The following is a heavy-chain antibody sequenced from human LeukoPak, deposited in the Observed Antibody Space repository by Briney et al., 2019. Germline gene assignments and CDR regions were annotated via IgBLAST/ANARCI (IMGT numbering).Heavy chain of an antibody. Sequence: PGGSLRLSCAASGFTFSSYSMNWVRQAPGKGLEWVSYISSSSSTIYYADSVKGRFTISRDNAKNSLYLQMNSLRAEDTAVYYCARSFYDSSGYFVGYYYYYMDVWGKGTTVTVSS. J-gene: IGHJ6*03. CDR1: GFTFSSYS. V-gene: IGHV3-48*04. CDR3: ARSFYDSSGYFVGYYYYYMDV. CDR2: ISSSSSTI. D-gene: IGHD3-22*01.